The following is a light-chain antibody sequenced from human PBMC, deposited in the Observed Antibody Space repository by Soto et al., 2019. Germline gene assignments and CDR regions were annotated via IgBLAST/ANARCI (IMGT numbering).Light chain of an antibody. J-gene: IGKJ4*01. Sequence: DIQMTQSPSSVSASVGDRVTITCRASQDISSDLAWYQHRPGNGPKFLIYAASTLQNGVPSRFSGSGSGTDFTLTINNLQPEDFATYFCQQASSFPLSFGGGTKVEMK. CDR3: QQASSFPLS. CDR2: AAS. V-gene: IGKV1-12*01. CDR1: QDISSD.